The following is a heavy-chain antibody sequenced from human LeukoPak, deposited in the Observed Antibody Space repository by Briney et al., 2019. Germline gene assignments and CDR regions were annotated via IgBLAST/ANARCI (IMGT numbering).Heavy chain of an antibody. J-gene: IGHJ4*02. V-gene: IGHV3-30*04. CDR1: GFTFSSYA. Sequence: PGRSLRLSCAASGFTFSSYAMHWVRQAPGKGLEWVAVISYDGSNKYYADSVKGRFTIYRDNSKNTLYLQMNSLRAEDTAVYYCARGERFGYFDYWGQGTLVTVSS. CDR3: ARGERFGYFDY. CDR2: ISYDGSNK. D-gene: IGHD3-10*01.